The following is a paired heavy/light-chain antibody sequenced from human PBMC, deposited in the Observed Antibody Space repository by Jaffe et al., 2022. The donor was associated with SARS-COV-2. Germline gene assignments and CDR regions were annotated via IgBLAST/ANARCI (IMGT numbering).Heavy chain of an antibody. CDR1: GYTFVSHA. Sequence: QVQLVQSGAEVKKPGASVKVSCQPSGYTFVSHAIHWLRQAPGQSLEWMGWINAGNGDRKYSQNFQGRVTLTRDTSASTVYMELNSLRSEDTAVYYCARRYSGFETFWFFDLWGRGTLVTVSS. D-gene: IGHD5-12*01. V-gene: IGHV1-3*01. J-gene: IGHJ2*01. CDR3: ARRYSGFETFWFFDL. CDR2: INAGNGDR.
Light chain of an antibody. V-gene: IGKV1-12*01. CDR1: QGINNW. CDR3: HQADSFPPT. Sequence: DIQMTQSPSSVSASVGDRVTITCRASQGINNWLAWYQQKPGKAPKLLIYLASSLQSGVPSRFSGSGSGTDFTLTINSLQPEDFATYYCHQADSFPPTFGPGTRVDIK. J-gene: IGKJ3*01. CDR2: LAS.